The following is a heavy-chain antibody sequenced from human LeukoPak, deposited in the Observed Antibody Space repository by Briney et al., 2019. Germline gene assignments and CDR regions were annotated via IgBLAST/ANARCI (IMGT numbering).Heavy chain of an antibody. J-gene: IGHJ4*02. D-gene: IGHD3-16*01. Sequence: ASVKVSCKASGGTFSSSAISWVRQAPGQGLEWMGGIIPIFGTANYAQKFQGRVTITTDESTSTAYMERSSLRSEDTAVYYCAKVKTIALGGYYLDYWGQGTPVTVSS. CDR1: GGTFSSSA. V-gene: IGHV1-69*05. CDR2: IIPIFGTA. CDR3: AKVKTIALGGYYLDY.